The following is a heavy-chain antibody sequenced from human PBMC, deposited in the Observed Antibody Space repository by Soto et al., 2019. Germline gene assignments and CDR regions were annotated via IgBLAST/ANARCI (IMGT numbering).Heavy chain of an antibody. V-gene: IGHV3-7*01. CDR1: GFTFNSYW. J-gene: IGHJ1*01. D-gene: IGHD5-12*01. CDR2: IKQDGSEK. CDR3: ARAAYSPLIQY. Sequence: PGGSLRLSCVASGFTFNSYWMSWVRQAPGKGLEWVANIKQDGSEKYYVDSVKGRFTISRDNAKNSLYLQMNSLRVEDTAVYYCARAAYSPLIQYWGQGTLVTVSS.